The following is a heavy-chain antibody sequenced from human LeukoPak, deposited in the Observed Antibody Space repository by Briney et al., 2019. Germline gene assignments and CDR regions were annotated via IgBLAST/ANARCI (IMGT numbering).Heavy chain of an antibody. CDR3: ARDVSGSGTQLNWFDH. D-gene: IGHD3-10*01. Sequence: SETLSLTCAAYGGSFSGYYWSWIRQPPGKGLEWIGEINHSGSTNYNPSLKTRVTISVDTSKNQFSLKLSSVTAADTAVYYCARDVSGSGTQLNWFDHWGQGTLVTVSS. J-gene: IGHJ5*02. V-gene: IGHV4-34*01. CDR1: GGSFSGYY. CDR2: INHSGST.